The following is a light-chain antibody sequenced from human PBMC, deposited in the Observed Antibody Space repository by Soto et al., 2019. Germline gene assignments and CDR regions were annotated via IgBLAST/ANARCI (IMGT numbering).Light chain of an antibody. J-gene: IGLJ3*02. Sequence: QSALTQPRSVSGSPGQSVTISCTGTSSDVGGYNYVSWYQQHPGKAPKHMIYDVSKRPSGVPDRFSGSKSGNTASLTISGLQAEDEADYYCSSYTSSSTVVFGGGTKLTVL. CDR3: SSYTSSSTVV. CDR2: DVS. V-gene: IGLV2-11*01. CDR1: SSDVGGYNY.